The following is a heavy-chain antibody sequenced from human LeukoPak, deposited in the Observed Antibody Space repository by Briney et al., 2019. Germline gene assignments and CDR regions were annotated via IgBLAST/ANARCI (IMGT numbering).Heavy chain of an antibody. CDR3: ATPYCSCISFLDVFNM. CDR2: KDYSGSA. D-gene: IGHD2-2*01. V-gene: IGHV4-31*03. Sequence: SQTLSLSCNVSGVSVSDGRYYWTWIRQHPGMGLEWISYKDYSGSAKYNPFRKRRPTTPKDTSKTQFSLQLSSRTAADTDTYYCATPYCSCISFLDVFNMWGQGTRVTVSS. CDR1: GVSVSDGRYY. J-gene: IGHJ3*02.